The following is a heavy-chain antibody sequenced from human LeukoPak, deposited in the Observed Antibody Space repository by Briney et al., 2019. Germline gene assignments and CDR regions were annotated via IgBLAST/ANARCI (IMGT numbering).Heavy chain of an antibody. CDR2: IIPIFGTA. CDR3: ARSFFAAAAGSFDY. Sequence: SVKVSCKASGDTFSSYAISWVRQAPGQGLEWMGGIIPIFGTANYAQKFQGRVTITADESTSTAYMELSSLRSEDTAVYYCARSFFAAAAGSFDYWGQGTLVTVSS. CDR1: GDTFSSYA. J-gene: IGHJ4*02. V-gene: IGHV1-69*01. D-gene: IGHD6-13*01.